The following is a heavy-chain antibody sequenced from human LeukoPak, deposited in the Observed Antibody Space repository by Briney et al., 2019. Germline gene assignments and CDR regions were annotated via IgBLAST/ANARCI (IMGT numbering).Heavy chain of an antibody. CDR3: ARGPTKQKGYCSSTSCRGGWFDP. Sequence: PSETLSLTCAVYGGSFSGYYWSWIRQPPGKGLEWIGEINHSGSTNYSPSLKSRVTISVDTSKNQFSLKLSSVTAADTAVYYCARGPTKQKGYCSSTSCRGGWFDPWGQGTLVTVSS. J-gene: IGHJ5*02. D-gene: IGHD2-2*01. V-gene: IGHV4-34*01. CDR2: INHSGST. CDR1: GGSFSGYY.